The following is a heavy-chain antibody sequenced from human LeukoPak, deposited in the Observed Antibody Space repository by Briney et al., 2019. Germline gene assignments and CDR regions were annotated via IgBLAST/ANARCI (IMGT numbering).Heavy chain of an antibody. Sequence: GESLKISCKGSGYSFTSYWIGWVRQMPGKGLEWMGIIYPGDSDTRYSPSFQGQVTISADKSISTAYLQWSSLKASDTAMYYCAKRITMVRGVIIYLASGAQGTLVTVSA. CDR1: GYSFTSYW. CDR3: AKRITMVRGVIIYLAS. D-gene: IGHD3-10*01. J-gene: IGHJ4*02. V-gene: IGHV5-51*01. CDR2: IYPGDSDT.